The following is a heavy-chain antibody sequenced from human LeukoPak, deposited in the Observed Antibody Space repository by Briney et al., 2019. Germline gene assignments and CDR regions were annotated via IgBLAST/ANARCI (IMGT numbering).Heavy chain of an antibody. Sequence: PSETLSLTCTVSGGSISSYYWSWIRQPPGKGLEWIGYIYYSGSTNYNPSLKSRVTISVDTSKNQFSLKLSSVTAADTAVYYCARVIRRRYCSGGSCSGPWFDPWGQGTLVTVSS. J-gene: IGHJ5*02. CDR1: GGSISSYY. V-gene: IGHV4-59*01. CDR2: IYYSGST. CDR3: ARVIRRRYCSGGSCSGPWFDP. D-gene: IGHD2-15*01.